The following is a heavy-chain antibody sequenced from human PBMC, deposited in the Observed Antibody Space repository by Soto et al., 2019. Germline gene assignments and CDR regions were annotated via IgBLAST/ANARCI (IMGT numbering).Heavy chain of an antibody. V-gene: IGHV4-39*01. Sequence: ASETLSLTCTVSGGSIYRSGYYWGWIRQPPGRGLEWIGNIDDNGVTYSNPSLKSRVTISRDTSKNQFSLKLTSVTAADTALYYCGKVLVGATGHTDSDSWGPGTLVTVSS. CDR1: GGSIYRSGYY. D-gene: IGHD2-15*01. J-gene: IGHJ4*02. CDR3: GKVLVGATGHTDSDS. CDR2: IDDNGVT.